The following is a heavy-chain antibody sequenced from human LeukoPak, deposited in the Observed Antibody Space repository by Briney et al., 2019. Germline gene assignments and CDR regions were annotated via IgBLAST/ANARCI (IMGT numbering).Heavy chain of an antibody. V-gene: IGHV4-59*04. CDR3: ARPSVAGAFDI. CDR2: IYHSGST. J-gene: IGHJ3*02. CDR1: GGSISSYY. Sequence: SETLSLTCTVSGGSISSYYWSWIRQPPGKGLEWIGYIYHSGSTYYNPSLKSRVTISVDTSKNQFSLKLSSVTAADTAVYYCARPSVAGAFDIWGQGTMVTVSS. D-gene: IGHD4-23*01.